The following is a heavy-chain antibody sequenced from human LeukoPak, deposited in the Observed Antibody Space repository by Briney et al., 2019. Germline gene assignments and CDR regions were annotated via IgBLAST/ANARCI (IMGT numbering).Heavy chain of an antibody. J-gene: IGHJ3*02. Sequence: SETLSLTCAVYGGSFSGYYWSWIRQPPGKGLEWIGEINHSGSTNYNPSLKSRVTISVDTSKNQFSLKLSSVTAADTAVYYCARGPGARGITMKQVDAFDIWGQGTMVTVSS. D-gene: IGHD3-22*01. V-gene: IGHV4-34*01. CDR3: ARGPGARGITMKQVDAFDI. CDR1: GGSFSGYY. CDR2: INHSGST.